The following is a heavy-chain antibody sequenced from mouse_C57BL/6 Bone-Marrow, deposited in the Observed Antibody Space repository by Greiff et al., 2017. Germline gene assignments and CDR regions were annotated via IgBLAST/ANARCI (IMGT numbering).Heavy chain of an antibody. D-gene: IGHD2-5*01. Sequence: QVQLQQSGAELVKPGASVKLSCKASGYTFTSYWMHWVKQRPGQGLEWIGMIHPNSGSTNYNEKFKSKATLTVDKSSSTAYMQLSSLTSEDSAVYYCAISYSNLAWFVHRGEKGLGTLSA. CDR3: AISYSNLAWFVH. V-gene: IGHV1-64*01. CDR2: IHPNSGST. CDR1: GYTFTSYW. J-gene: IGHJ3*01.